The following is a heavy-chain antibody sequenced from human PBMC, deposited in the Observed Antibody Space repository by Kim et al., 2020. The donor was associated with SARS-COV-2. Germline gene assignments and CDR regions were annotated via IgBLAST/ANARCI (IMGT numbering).Heavy chain of an antibody. CDR1: GGSISNYY. Sequence: SETLSLTCTVSGGSISNYYWSWIRQPPGKGLEWIGYIYYSGSTNYNPSLKSRVTISVDTSNNQVSLTLSSVNAADTAVFYCARGRWELPYWGQGTLVTVS. CDR2: IYYSGST. J-gene: IGHJ4*02. V-gene: IGHV4-59*01. D-gene: IGHD1-26*01. CDR3: ARGRWELPY.